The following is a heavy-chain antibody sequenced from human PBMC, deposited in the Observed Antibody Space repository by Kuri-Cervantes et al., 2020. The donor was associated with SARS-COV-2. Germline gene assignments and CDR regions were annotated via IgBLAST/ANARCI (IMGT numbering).Heavy chain of an antibody. Sequence: GGSLRLSCAASGFTFSSYGVHWVRQAPGKGLEWVAFIRYDGSNKYYADSVKGRSTISRDNSKNTLYLQMNSLRAEDTAVYYCAGAILDAFDIWGQGTMVTVSS. J-gene: IGHJ3*02. CDR3: AGAILDAFDI. D-gene: IGHD3-9*01. CDR2: IRYDGSNK. V-gene: IGHV3-30*02. CDR1: GFTFSSYG.